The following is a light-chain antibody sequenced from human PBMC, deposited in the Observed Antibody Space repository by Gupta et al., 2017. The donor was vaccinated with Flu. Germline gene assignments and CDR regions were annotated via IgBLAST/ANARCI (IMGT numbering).Light chain of an antibody. CDR2: GAS. CDR1: QSVSSSY. Sequence: EIVLTQSPGTLSLSPGERAALSCRASQSVSSSYLAWYQQRPGQAPRLLIYGASNRATGIPDRFSGSGSGTDFTLTISRLEPEDFAVYYCQQDAGSPMYTFGQGTKLEIK. J-gene: IGKJ2*01. V-gene: IGKV3-20*01. CDR3: QQDAGSPMYT.